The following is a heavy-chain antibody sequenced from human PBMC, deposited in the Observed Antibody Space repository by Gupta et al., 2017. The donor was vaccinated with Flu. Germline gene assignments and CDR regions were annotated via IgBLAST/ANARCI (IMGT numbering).Heavy chain of an antibody. D-gene: IGHD3-16*01. CDR2: FDPGDGKP. Sequence: VQLVQFRAEVKKPGASVKVSCKVSGYTLPTLSMFLVRQAHEKGLEWLGGFDPGDGKPIYAQRVQCRVTMTEDTYRETADMELSSLSSEDSAVYECVAEQGGYWGQGTLVTVSS. CDR3: VAEQGGY. J-gene: IGHJ1*01. V-gene: IGHV1-24*01. CDR1: GYTLPTLS.